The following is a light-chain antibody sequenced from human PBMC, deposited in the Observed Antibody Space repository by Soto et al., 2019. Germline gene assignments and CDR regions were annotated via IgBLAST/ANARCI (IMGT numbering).Light chain of an antibody. CDR3: HVWDSSSDHYV. Sequence: SYDLTQPPSVSVAPGQTARITCGGNNIGGKSVHWYQQKPGQAPVLVVYDDSDRPSGIPDRFSDSNSGDTATLTIRRVEAGDEADYYCHVWDSSSDHYVFGTGTKVTVL. J-gene: IGLJ1*01. CDR2: DDS. V-gene: IGLV3-21*02. CDR1: NIGGKS.